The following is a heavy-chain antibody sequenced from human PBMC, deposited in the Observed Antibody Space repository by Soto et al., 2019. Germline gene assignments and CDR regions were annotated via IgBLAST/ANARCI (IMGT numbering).Heavy chain of an antibody. J-gene: IGHJ4*02. D-gene: IGHD3-3*01. Sequence: PGGSLRLSCAASGFTFSSYAMHWVRQAPGKGLEWVAVISYDGSNKYYADSVKGRFTISRDNSKNTLYLQMNSLRAEDTAVYYCARGSGVDFWSGYYGGRVLHYFDYWGQGTLVTVSS. CDR2: ISYDGSNK. CDR3: ARGSGVDFWSGYYGGRVLHYFDY. CDR1: GFTFSSYA. V-gene: IGHV3-30-3*01.